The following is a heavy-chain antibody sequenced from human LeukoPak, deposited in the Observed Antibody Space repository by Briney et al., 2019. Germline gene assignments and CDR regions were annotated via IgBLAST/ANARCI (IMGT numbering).Heavy chain of an antibody. CDR1: GGSISSYY. D-gene: IGHD5-24*01. Sequence: PSETLSLTCTVSGGSISSYYWSWIRQPPGKGLEWIGYIYTSGSTNYNPSLKSRVTISVDTSKNQFSLKLSSVTAADTAVYYCARRTGRDGYNSYFDYCGQGTLVSVSS. CDR3: ARRTGRDGYNSYFDY. V-gene: IGHV4-4*09. CDR2: IYTSGST. J-gene: IGHJ4*02.